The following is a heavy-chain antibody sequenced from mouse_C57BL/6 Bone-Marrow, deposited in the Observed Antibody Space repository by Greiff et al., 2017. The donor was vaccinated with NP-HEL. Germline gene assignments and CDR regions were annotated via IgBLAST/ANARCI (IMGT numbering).Heavy chain of an antibody. CDR1: GYTFTDYY. CDR2: INPNNGGT. J-gene: IGHJ2*01. Sequence: VQLKESGPELVKPGASVKISCKASGYTFTDYYMNWVKQSHGKSLEWIGDINPNNGGTSYNQKFKGKATLTVDKSSSTAYMELRSLTSEDSAVYYCATLGPSYYFDYWGQGTTLTVSS. D-gene: IGHD4-1*01. V-gene: IGHV1-26*01. CDR3: ATLGPSYYFDY.